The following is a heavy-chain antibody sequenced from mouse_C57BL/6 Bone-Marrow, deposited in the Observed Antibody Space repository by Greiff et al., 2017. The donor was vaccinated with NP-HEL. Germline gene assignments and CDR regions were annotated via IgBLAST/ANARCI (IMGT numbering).Heavy chain of an antibody. D-gene: IGHD2-14*01. J-gene: IGHJ1*03. V-gene: IGHV5-15*01. CDR1: GFTFSDYG. CDR3: ARLDRNWYFDV. Sequence: EVKLMESGGGLVQPGGSLKLSCAASGFTFSDYGMAWVRQAPRKGPEWVAFISNLAYSIYYADTVTGRFTLSRANAKNTLYLEMSSLRSEDTAMYYCARLDRNWYFDVWGTGTTVTVSS. CDR2: ISNLAYSI.